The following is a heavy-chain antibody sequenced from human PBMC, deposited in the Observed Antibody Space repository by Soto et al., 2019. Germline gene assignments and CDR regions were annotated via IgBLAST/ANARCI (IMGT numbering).Heavy chain of an antibody. Sequence: LRLSCAASGFTFSDSYISWIRQAPGKGLEWISYITFSGNTVYYADSLKGRFTISRDNAKNSLYLQMNRLRAEDTAVYYCARVSWREKYGMDAWGQGTTVTVSS. J-gene: IGHJ6*02. CDR3: ARVSWREKYGMDA. CDR1: GFTFSDSY. CDR2: ITFSGNTV. V-gene: IGHV3-11*01.